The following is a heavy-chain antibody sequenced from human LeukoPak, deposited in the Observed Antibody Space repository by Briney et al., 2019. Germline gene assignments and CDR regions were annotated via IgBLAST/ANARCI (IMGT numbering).Heavy chain of an antibody. CDR2: IKQDGSEK. V-gene: IGHV3-7*01. D-gene: IGHD6-19*01. CDR3: ASGGGWVFDN. Sequence: GGSLRLSCAASGFPFSSHWLSWFRQSPGKGLEWVANIKQDGSEKYYGDSVKGRFTISRDNAKNSQYLQMNSLRAEDTAVYYCASGGGWVFDNWGQGTLVTVSS. CDR1: GFPFSSHW. J-gene: IGHJ4*02.